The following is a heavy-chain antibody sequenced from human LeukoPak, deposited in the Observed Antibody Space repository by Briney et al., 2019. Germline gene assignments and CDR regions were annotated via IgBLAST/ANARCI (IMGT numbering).Heavy chain of an antibody. V-gene: IGHV4-34*01. D-gene: IGHD3-9*01. CDR2: INHSGST. CDR3: ARGYFDWLLYSDDAFDI. Sequence: KPSETLSLTCAVYGGSFSGYYWSWIRQPPGKGLEWIGEINHSGSTNYNPSLKSRVTISVDTSKNQFSLKLSSVTAADTAVYYCARGYFDWLLYSDDAFDIWGQGTMVTVSS. J-gene: IGHJ3*02. CDR1: GGSFSGYY.